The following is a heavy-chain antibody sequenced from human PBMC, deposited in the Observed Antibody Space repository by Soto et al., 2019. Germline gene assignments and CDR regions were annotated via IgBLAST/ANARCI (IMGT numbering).Heavy chain of an antibody. CDR1: GFSLSDYW. D-gene: IGHD6-19*01. CDR2: IKQDGSDR. Sequence: EVQLVESGGGLVQPGGSLRLSCAASGFSLSDYWMNWVRQAPGKGLEWVAIIKQDGSDRYYVDSVKGPFTISSDNAKNSLSLQKSSLRVEDTALYYCARGRGWLHDYWGQGTLVTVSS. CDR3: ARGRGWLHDY. J-gene: IGHJ4*02. V-gene: IGHV3-7*01.